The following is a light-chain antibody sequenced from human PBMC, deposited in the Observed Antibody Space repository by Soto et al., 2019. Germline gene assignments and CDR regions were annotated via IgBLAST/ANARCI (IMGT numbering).Light chain of an antibody. CDR2: ENN. V-gene: IGLV1-51*02. J-gene: IGLJ3*02. CDR3: GKWDSSLSAWV. CDR1: SSNIGNNY. Sequence: QSVLTQPPSVSAAPGQKVTISCSGSSSNIGNNYVSWYQQLPGTAPKLLIYENNKRPSGIPDRFSVSKSGTSATLGITGLQTGDEADYYCGKWDSSLSAWVFGGGTKLTVL.